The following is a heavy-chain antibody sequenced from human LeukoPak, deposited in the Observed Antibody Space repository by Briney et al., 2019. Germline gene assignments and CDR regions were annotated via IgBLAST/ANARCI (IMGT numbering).Heavy chain of an antibody. D-gene: IGHD3-10*01. CDR3: ARDPGGELFGLPQYYFDY. CDR1: GFTFDDYA. J-gene: IGHJ4*02. V-gene: IGHV3-9*01. Sequence: PGGSLRLSCAASGFTFDDYAMHWVRHAPGKGLEWVSGISWNSGSIGYADSVKGRFTISRDNAKNSLYLQMNSLRAEDTAVYYCARDPGGELFGLPQYYFDYWGQGTLVTVSS. CDR2: ISWNSGSI.